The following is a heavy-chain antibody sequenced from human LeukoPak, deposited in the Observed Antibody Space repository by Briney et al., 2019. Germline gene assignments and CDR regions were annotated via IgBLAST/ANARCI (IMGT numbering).Heavy chain of an antibody. CDR2: TNPNSGGT. J-gene: IGHJ3*02. Sequence: ASVKLSCKASGYTFTGYYMHWVRQAPGQGLEWMGWTNPNSGGTNYAPKYPGRGTMTPDPYIITTNRELSKLTSDDTTVYYYGRGGKDYVWGGYGEGDAFDIWGQGTMVTVSS. V-gene: IGHV1-2*02. CDR1: GYTFTGYY. D-gene: IGHD3-16*01. CDR3: GRGGKDYVWGGYGEGDAFDI.